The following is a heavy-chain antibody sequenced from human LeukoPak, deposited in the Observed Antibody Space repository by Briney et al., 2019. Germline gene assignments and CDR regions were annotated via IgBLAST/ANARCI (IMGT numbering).Heavy chain of an antibody. CDR1: GYTFTSYG. J-gene: IGHJ6*02. CDR2: ISAYNGNT. V-gene: IGHV1-18*01. CDR3: ARPRRKIAAAGTYQLVNYYYYYGMDV. Sequence: GASVKVSCKASGYTFTSYGISWVRQAPGQGLEWMGWISAYNGNTNYAQKLQGRVTMTTDTSTSTAYMELRSLRSDDTAVYYCARPRRKIAAAGTYQLVNYYYYYGMDVWGQGTTVTVSS. D-gene: IGHD6-13*01.